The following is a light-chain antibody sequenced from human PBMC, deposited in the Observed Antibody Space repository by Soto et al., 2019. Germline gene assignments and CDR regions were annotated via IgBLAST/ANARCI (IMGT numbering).Light chain of an antibody. V-gene: IGLV8-61*01. CDR2: STS. CDR3: ILYMGSGVWV. Sequence: QTVVTQEPSFSVSPGGTVTLTCGLTSGSVSTSYYPTWYQQTPGQAPRTLIYSTSTRSSGVPDRFSGSILGNKAALTITGAQADDESAYYCILYMGSGVWVFGGGTKRTVL. J-gene: IGLJ3*02. CDR1: SGSVSTSYY.